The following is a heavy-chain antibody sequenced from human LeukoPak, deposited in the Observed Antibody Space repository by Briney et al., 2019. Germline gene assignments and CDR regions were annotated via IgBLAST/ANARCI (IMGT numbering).Heavy chain of an antibody. CDR3: ARQTGSGLFILP. J-gene: IGHJ4*02. D-gene: IGHD3/OR15-3a*01. V-gene: IGHV4-59*08. CDR2: IYYSGST. CDR1: GGSISSYY. Sequence: SETLSLTCTVSGGSISSYYWSWIRQPPGKGLEWIGYIYYSGSTNYNPSLKSRVTISVDTSKNQFSLRLTSVTAADTAVYYCARQTGSGLFILPGGQGTLVTVSS.